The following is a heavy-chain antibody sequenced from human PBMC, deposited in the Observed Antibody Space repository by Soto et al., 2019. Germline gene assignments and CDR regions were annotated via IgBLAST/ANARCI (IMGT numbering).Heavy chain of an antibody. D-gene: IGHD2-15*01. CDR1: GFTFSSYA. Sequence: GGSLRLSCAASGFTFSSYAMSWVRQAPGKGLEWVSAISSSGSTTYYADSVKGRFTISRDNSKNSLYLQMNSLRAEDTAVYYCASRVIVVVVAATAPPDYYYYMDVWGKGTTVTVSS. CDR3: ASRVIVVVVAATAPPDYYYYMDV. V-gene: IGHV3-23*01. J-gene: IGHJ6*03. CDR2: ISSSGSTT.